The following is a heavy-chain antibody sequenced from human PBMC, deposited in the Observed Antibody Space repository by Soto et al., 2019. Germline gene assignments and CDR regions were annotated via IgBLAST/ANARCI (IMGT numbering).Heavy chain of an antibody. D-gene: IGHD2-8*01. CDR2: ILPIFGTA. V-gene: IGHV1-69*01. J-gene: IGHJ5*02. CDR3: AIDSAKGVSHNPYNWFDP. CDR1: GGTFSSYA. Sequence: QVQLVQSGAEVKKPGSSVKVSCKASGGTFSSYATSWVRQATGQGLEWIGGILPIFGTANYAQKCQGRVTITADESTSTAYMELSMLRSADTAVYYCAIDSAKGVSHNPYNWFDPWGQGTLVTVSS.